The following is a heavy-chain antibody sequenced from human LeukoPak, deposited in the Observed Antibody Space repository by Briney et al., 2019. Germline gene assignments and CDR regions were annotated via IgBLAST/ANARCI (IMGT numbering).Heavy chain of an antibody. D-gene: IGHD3-22*01. CDR1: GFTFSTYW. Sequence: GGSLRLSCAASGFTFSTYWMSWVRQAPGKGLEWVANIKEDGSEKYYGDSVKGRFTISRDNAKNSMYLQMNSLRVEDTAVYYCARDSSGYQWGQGTLVTVSS. CDR3: ARDSSGYQ. J-gene: IGHJ4*02. V-gene: IGHV3-7*01. CDR2: IKEDGSEK.